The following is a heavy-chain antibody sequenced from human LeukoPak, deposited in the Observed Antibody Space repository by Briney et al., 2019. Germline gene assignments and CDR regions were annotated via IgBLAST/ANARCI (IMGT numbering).Heavy chain of an antibody. Sequence: GGSLRLSCAASGFTFSSYGMHWVRQAPGKGLEWVAVISYDGSNKFYADSVKGRFTISRDNSKNTLFLQMNSLRAEDTAVYYCAKPQAVTGPHDDFDYWGQEALVTVSS. CDR2: ISYDGSNK. J-gene: IGHJ4*02. D-gene: IGHD6-19*01. CDR1: GFTFSSYG. CDR3: AKPQAVTGPHDDFDY. V-gene: IGHV3-30*18.